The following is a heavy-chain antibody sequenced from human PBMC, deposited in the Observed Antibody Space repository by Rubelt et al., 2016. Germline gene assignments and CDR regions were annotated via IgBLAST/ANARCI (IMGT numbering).Heavy chain of an antibody. CDR3: ARDPEYSYGYGDYYYMDV. Sequence: QVQLVQSGAEVKKPGASVKVSCKASGYTFTSYGISWVRQAPGQGLEWMGWISAYNGNTNYAQKLQGGVTMTTDTSTSTAYMELRSLRADDTAVYYCARDPEYSYGYGDYYYMDVWGKGTTVTVSS. CDR1: GYTFTSYG. CDR2: ISAYNGNT. V-gene: IGHV1-18*01. J-gene: IGHJ6*03. D-gene: IGHD5-18*01.